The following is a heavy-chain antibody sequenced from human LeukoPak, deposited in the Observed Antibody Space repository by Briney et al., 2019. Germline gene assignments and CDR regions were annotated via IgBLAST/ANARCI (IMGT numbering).Heavy chain of an antibody. CDR3: ALTMVRGVEFDY. CDR2: INPSGGST. D-gene: IGHD3-10*01. CDR1: GYTFTSYY. J-gene: IGHJ4*02. Sequence: ASVKVSCKASGYTFTSYYMHWVRQAPGQGLEWMGIINPSGGSTSYAQKFQGRVTMTRDTSTSTVYMELSSLRSDDTAVYYCALTMVRGVEFDYWGQGTLVTVSS. V-gene: IGHV1-46*03.